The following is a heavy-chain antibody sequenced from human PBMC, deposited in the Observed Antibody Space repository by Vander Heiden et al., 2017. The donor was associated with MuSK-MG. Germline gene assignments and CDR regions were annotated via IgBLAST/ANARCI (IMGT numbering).Heavy chain of an antibody. V-gene: IGHV3-23*02. Sequence: EVQLLESGGGLVQPGGSLRLSCAASGFTFSNFALAWVRQARGKGLEWVWTIGEAERDFIRYGGSVKGRFAISRDNSKNTVYLQMSSLRAEDTATYFCVGGGGGDHGYWGQGTLVTVSS. CDR1: GFTFSNFA. D-gene: IGHD1-26*01. CDR3: VGGGGGDHGY. CDR2: IGEAERDF. J-gene: IGHJ4*02.